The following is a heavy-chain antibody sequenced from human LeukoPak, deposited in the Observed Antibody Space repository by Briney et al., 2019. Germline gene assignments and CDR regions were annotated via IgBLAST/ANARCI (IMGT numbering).Heavy chain of an antibody. V-gene: IGHV3-74*01. CDR2: ISSDESST. J-gene: IGHJ4*02. CDR1: GFTFSSYW. D-gene: IGHD6-19*01. Sequence: GGSLRLSCAVSGFTFSSYWKHWVRQAPGKGLVWVSRISSDESSTSYADSVKGRFTISRDNAKNTLYLHMNSLRAEDTAVYYCARTIAGAGSYYGGTGFDYWGQGTLVTVSS. CDR3: ARTIAGAGSYYGGTGFDY.